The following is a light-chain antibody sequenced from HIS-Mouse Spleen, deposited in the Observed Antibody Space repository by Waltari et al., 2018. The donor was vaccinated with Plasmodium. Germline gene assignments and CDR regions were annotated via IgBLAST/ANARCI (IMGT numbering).Light chain of an antibody. J-gene: IGLJ3*02. CDR2: KAS. Sequence: SYELTQPPSVSVSPGQTARITCSGDALPKQYAYWYQQKPGQAPVLVIYKASERPSGIPERFSGSSAGTTVTLTISGVQAEDEADYYCQSADSSGTPNWVFGGGTKLTVL. CDR1: ALPKQY. V-gene: IGLV3-25*03. CDR3: QSADSSGTPNWV.